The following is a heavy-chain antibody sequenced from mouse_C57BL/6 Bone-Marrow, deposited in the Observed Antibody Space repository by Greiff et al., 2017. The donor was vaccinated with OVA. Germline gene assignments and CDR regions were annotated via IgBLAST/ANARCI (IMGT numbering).Heavy chain of an antibody. CDR3: ARRLLLSPFAY. J-gene: IGHJ3*01. D-gene: IGHD1-1*01. CDR1: GFTFSSYG. V-gene: IGHV5-6*02. CDR2: ISSGGSYT. Sequence: EVKLMESGGDLVKPGGSLKLSCAASGFTFSSYGMSWVRQTPDKRLEWVATISSGGSYTYSPDSVKGRFTISRDNAKNTLYLQMSSLKSEDTAMYYCARRLLLSPFAYWGQGTLVTVSA.